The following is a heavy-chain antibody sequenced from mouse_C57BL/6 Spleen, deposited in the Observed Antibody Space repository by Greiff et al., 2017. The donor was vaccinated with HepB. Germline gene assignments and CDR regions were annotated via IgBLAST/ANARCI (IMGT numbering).Heavy chain of an antibody. CDR1: GYTFTDHT. CDR2: IYPRDGNT. V-gene: IGHV1-78*01. J-gene: IGHJ3*01. D-gene: IGHD1-1*01. Sequence: VQLQQSDAELVKPGASVKISCKVSGYTFTDHTIHWMKQRPEQGLEWIGYIYPRDGNTKYNEKFKGKATLTADKSSSTAYMQLNSLTSEDSAVYFCARDVIYYYGGFAYWGQGTLVTVSA. CDR3: ARDVIYYYGGFAY.